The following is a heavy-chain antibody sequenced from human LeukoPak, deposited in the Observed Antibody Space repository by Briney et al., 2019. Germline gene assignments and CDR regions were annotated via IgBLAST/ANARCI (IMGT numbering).Heavy chain of an antibody. J-gene: IGHJ4*02. D-gene: IGHD5-18*01. Sequence: AGGSLRLSCAASRFTFSGYEMHWVRQAPGKGLEWVSYISGSGGNKYYADSVKGRFTISRDNANNSLYLQMNSLRAEDTAVYYCARDLGFGYNYGIDYWGQGTLVTVSS. CDR2: ISGSGGNK. CDR1: RFTFSGYE. CDR3: ARDLGFGYNYGIDY. V-gene: IGHV3-48*03.